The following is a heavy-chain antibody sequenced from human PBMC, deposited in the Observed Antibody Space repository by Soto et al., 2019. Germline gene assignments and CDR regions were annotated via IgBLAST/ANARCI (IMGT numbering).Heavy chain of an antibody. V-gene: IGHV3-23*01. D-gene: IGHD2-8*01. Sequence: LRLSCAASGFTFSSYAMSWVRQAPGKGLEWVSAISGSGGSTYYADSVKGRFTISRDNSKNTLYLQMNSLRAEDTAVYYCAKDGYCTNGVCYGPYYYGMDVWGQGTTVTVSS. J-gene: IGHJ6*02. CDR3: AKDGYCTNGVCYGPYYYGMDV. CDR1: GFTFSSYA. CDR2: ISGSGGST.